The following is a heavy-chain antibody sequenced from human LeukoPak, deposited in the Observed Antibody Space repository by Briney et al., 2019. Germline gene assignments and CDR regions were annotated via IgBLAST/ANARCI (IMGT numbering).Heavy chain of an antibody. D-gene: IGHD3-3*01. CDR2: INGDGSTT. CDR3: ASLVGGYYPPVEAFDV. CDR1: GFSFRSCW. J-gene: IGHJ3*01. V-gene: IGHV3-74*01. Sequence: PGGSLRLSCAASGFSFRSCWMHWVRQAPGMELVWVSRINGDGSTTNYADSVRGRFTISRDNAKNTLYLQMNSLRADDSAVYFCASLVGGYYPPVEAFDVWGQGTMVTVSS.